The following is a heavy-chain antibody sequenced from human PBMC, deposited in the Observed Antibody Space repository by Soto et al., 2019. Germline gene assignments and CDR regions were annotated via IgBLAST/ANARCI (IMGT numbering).Heavy chain of an antibody. CDR1: YGSISVSNVF. V-gene: IGHV4-39*01. CDR3: ARTTGRHLDF. D-gene: IGHD4-4*01. J-gene: IGHJ4*02. Sequence: QLQLQESGPGLVKPWEPLSLTCTVSYGSISVSNVFWGWVRQPPGKGLEWIGNIDYSGTAYFNPSLGTRVTFPVDTSKNQFSLTLYCVTAADTAVYYCARTTGRHLDFWGQGILVTVSS. CDR2: IDYSGTA.